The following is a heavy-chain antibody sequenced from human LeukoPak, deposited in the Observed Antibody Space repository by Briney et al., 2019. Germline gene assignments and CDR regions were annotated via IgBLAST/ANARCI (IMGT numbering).Heavy chain of an antibody. CDR1: GFTVSSNY. CDR3: ARNPYSSSWPHPFDY. V-gene: IGHV3-66*01. Sequence: PGGSLRLSCAASGFTVSSNYMSWVRQAPGKGLEWVSVIYSGGSTYYADSVKGRFTISRDNSKNTLYLQMNSLRAEDTAVYYCARNPYSSSWPHPFDYWGQGTLVTVSS. J-gene: IGHJ4*02. CDR2: IYSGGST. D-gene: IGHD6-13*01.